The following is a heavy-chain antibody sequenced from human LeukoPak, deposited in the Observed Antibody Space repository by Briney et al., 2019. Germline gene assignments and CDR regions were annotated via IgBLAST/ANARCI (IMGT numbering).Heavy chain of an antibody. J-gene: IGHJ4*02. D-gene: IGHD6-13*01. CDR3: AREVSWYGEALYFDS. CDR2: IYPSGST. Sequence: SETLSLTCTVSGGSISDHYWSWIRQPAGQGLEWIGRIYPSGSTNYNPSLKSRLTMSVDTSKNQFSLKLSSVTAADTAVYYCAREVSWYGEALYFDSWGQGPLVTVSS. V-gene: IGHV4-4*07. CDR1: GGSISDHY.